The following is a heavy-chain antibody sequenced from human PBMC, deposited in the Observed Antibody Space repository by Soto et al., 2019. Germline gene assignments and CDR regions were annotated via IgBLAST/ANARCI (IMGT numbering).Heavy chain of an antibody. CDR3: ARAVSARRFDY. J-gene: IGHJ4*02. V-gene: IGHV3-23*01. Sequence: GGSLRLSCAASGFTFSSYAMSWVRQAPGKGLGWVSAISGSGGSTYYADSVKGRFTISXXXXXXTXHXQXNXLRAXDTAIYYCARAVSARRFDYWGQGTLVTVS. CDR1: GFTFSSYA. CDR2: ISGSGGST. D-gene: IGHD6-6*01.